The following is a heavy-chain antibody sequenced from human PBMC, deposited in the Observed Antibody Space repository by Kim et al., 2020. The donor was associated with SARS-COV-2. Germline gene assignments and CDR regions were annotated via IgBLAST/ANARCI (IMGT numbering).Heavy chain of an antibody. Sequence: GGSLRLFCAASGFTFSSYEMNWVRQAPGKGLEWVSYISSSGSTIYYADSVKGRFTISRDNAKNSLYLQMNSLRAEDTAVYYCARAPPSAYNWNPYYFDYWGQGTLVTVSS. V-gene: IGHV3-48*03. J-gene: IGHJ4*02. CDR3: ARAPPSAYNWNPYYFDY. CDR1: GFTFSSYE. CDR2: ISSSGSTI. D-gene: IGHD1-20*01.